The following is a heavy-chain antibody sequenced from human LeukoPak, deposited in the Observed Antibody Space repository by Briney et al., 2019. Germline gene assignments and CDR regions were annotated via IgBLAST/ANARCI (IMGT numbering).Heavy chain of an antibody. Sequence: SETLSLTCTVSGGSVSSGSYYWSWIRQPPGKGLEWIGYIYYSGSTNYNPSLKSRVTISVDTYKNQFSLKLSSVTAADTAVYYCARDNYYDSSGGFDYWGQGTLVTVSS. CDR3: ARDNYYDSSGGFDY. J-gene: IGHJ4*02. CDR2: IYYSGST. V-gene: IGHV4-61*01. CDR1: GGSVSSGSYY. D-gene: IGHD3-22*01.